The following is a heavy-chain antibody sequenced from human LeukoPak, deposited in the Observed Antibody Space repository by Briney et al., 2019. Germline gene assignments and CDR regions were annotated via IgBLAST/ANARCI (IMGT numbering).Heavy chain of an antibody. J-gene: IGHJ6*04. Sequence: SETLSLTCTASGGSISSYYWSWIRQPPGKGLEWVGYIYYSGSTNYNPSLKSGVTTSVDTSKNQFSLKLSSVAAADTAVYYCARVRWFGELLSPLYYYYGMDVWGKGTTVTDSS. CDR1: GGSISSYY. D-gene: IGHD3-10*01. CDR2: IYYSGST. CDR3: ARVRWFGELLSPLYYYYGMDV. V-gene: IGHV4-59*01.